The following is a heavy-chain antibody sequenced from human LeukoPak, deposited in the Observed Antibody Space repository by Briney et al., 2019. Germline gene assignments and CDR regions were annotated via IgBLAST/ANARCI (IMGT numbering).Heavy chain of an antibody. D-gene: IGHD3-22*01. V-gene: IGHV3-11*01. J-gene: IGHJ4*02. CDR3: ARDLAFRPRYDSIAYPPDY. CDR2: ISSSDTTI. CDR1: GFTFSDYY. Sequence: GGSLRLSCAASGFTFSDYYMSWIRQAPGKGLEWVSYISSSDTTIYYADSVKGRFTISRDNVKNSLYLQMNSLRVEDTAVYFCARDLAFRPRYDSIAYPPDYWGQGTLVTVSS.